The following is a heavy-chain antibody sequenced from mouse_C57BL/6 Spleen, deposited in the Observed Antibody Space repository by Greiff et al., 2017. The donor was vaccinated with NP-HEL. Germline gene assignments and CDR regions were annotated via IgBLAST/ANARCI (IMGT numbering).Heavy chain of an antibody. J-gene: IGHJ3*01. CDR1: GYTFTSYW. CDR2: IYPSDSYT. V-gene: IGHV1-69*01. D-gene: IGHD2-4*01. CDR3: AGGDYYDYDKAWFAY. Sequence: QVQLQQPGAELVMPGASVKLSCKASGYTFTSYWMHWVKQRPGQGLEWIGEIYPSDSYTNYNQKFKGKSTLTVDKSSSTAYMQLSSLTSEDSAVYYCAGGDYYDYDKAWFAYWGQGTLVTVSA.